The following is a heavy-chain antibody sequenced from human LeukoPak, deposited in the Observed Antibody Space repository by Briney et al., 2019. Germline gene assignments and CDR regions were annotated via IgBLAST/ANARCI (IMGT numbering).Heavy chain of an antibody. Sequence: SVKVSCKASGGSFNRYAISWVRQAPGQGLEWMGGIIPIFGTASYAQKFQGRVTITAAESTRTAYMELGTLRSEDTAIYYCARGSGETGGYYYVYWGRGTPVTVSS. D-gene: IGHD3-22*01. V-gene: IGHV1-69*01. CDR2: IIPIFGTA. CDR1: GGSFNRYA. CDR3: ARGSGETGGYYYVY. J-gene: IGHJ4*02.